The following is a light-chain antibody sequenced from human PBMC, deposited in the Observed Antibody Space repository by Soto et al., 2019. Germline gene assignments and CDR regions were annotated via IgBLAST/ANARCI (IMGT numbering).Light chain of an antibody. V-gene: IGLV8-61*01. Sequence: QTVVTQEPSFSVSPGRTVTLTCGLSSGSVSTSYYPSWYQLTPGQAPRTLIYSTNTRSSGVPNRFSGSILENKAALTITGAQADDDSDYYCVLYMGTGISVFGVGTKLTVL. J-gene: IGLJ3*02. CDR3: VLYMGTGISV. CDR2: STN. CDR1: SGSVSTSYY.